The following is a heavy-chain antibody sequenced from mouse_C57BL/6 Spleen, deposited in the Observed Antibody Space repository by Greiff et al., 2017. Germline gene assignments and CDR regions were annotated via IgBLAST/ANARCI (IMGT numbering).Heavy chain of an antibody. CDR1: GYTFTSYW. CDR3: AYAYDVAWFAY. V-gene: IGHV1-52*01. J-gene: IGHJ3*01. CDR2: IAPSDSET. D-gene: IGHD2-2*01. Sequence: QVQLQQPGAELVRPGSSVKLSCKASGYTFTSYWMHWVKQRPIQGLEWIGNIAPSDSETHYNQKFQDKATLTVDKSSSTAYMQLSSLTSYDSAVYYCAYAYDVAWFAYWGQGTLVTVSA.